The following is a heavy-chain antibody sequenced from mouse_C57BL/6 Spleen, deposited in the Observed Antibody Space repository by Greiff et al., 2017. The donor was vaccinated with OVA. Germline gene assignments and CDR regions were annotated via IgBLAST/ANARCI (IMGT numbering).Heavy chain of an antibody. CDR1: GFTFSNYW. V-gene: IGHV6-3*01. J-gene: IGHJ3*01. CDR2: IRLKSDNYAT. CDR3: TYYCDSWFAY. D-gene: IGHD1-1*01. Sequence: DVKLQESGGGLVQPGGSMKLSCVASGFTFSNYWMNWVRQSPEQGLEWVVQIRLKSDNYATNYAESVKGRFTISRYDSTRSVYLQMINFRASDTVLYYCTYYCDSWFAYWGQGTLVTVSA.